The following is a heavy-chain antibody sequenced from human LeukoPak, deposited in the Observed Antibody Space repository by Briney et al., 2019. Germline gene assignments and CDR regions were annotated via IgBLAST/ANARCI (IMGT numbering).Heavy chain of an antibody. Sequence: ASVKVSCKASGYTFIGYYIHWVRQAPGQGLEWMGWINPNSGVTNYGQKFQGRVTMTRDTSISTAYMDLSRLRSDDTAVYFCAIAYTSGSGDAFDVWGQGTMVAVSS. J-gene: IGHJ3*01. CDR2: INPNSGVT. CDR1: GYTFIGYY. CDR3: AIAYTSGSGDAFDV. V-gene: IGHV1-2*02. D-gene: IGHD6-19*01.